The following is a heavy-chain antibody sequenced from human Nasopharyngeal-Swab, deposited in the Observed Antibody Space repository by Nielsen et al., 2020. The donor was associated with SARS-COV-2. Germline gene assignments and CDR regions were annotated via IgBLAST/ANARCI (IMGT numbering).Heavy chain of an antibody. CDR2: IYPSDSDT. CDR3: SRHGGFCSSTNCYGGWFDP. Sequence: GGSLRLSCQDSGYTFSSYWIAWVRQMPGKGLEWMGMIYPSDSDTRYSPYFQGQVTMSVDKSINTAYLHWSSLKASDTAMYYCSRHGGFCSSTNCYGGWFDPWGQGTQVIVSS. V-gene: IGHV5-51*01. J-gene: IGHJ5*02. CDR1: GYTFSSYW. D-gene: IGHD2-2*01.